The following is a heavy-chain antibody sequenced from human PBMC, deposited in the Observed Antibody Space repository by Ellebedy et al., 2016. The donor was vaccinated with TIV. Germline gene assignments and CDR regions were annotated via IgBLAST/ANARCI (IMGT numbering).Heavy chain of an antibody. V-gene: IGHV3-74*01. D-gene: IGHD6-19*01. CDR3: ARGSWACSGSMDV. CDR1: GFTFSSYW. Sequence: GGSLRLSCAASGFTFSSYWMYRVRQAPGKGLEWVSRMKGDGSSVTYADSVMGRFTISRDNSKNTLYLQMNSLRAEDTAVYYCARGSWACSGSMDVWGQGTTVTVSS. CDR2: MKGDGSSV. J-gene: IGHJ6*02.